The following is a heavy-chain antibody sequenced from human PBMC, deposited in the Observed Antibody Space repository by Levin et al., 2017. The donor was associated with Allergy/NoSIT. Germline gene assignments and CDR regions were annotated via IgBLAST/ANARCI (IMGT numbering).Heavy chain of an antibody. CDR3: ARLRGEYSSSGIYPSPDS. Sequence: SETLSLTCTVSGGSISSSSYYWGWIRQPPGKGLEWIGTIYYSGNTYYNSSLNSRVTISVDTSKNQFSLNLNSVTASDMAVYYCARLRGEYSSSGIYPSPDSWGQGILVTVSS. J-gene: IGHJ5*01. CDR1: GGSISSSSYY. D-gene: IGHD3-10*01. V-gene: IGHV4-39*01. CDR2: IYYSGNT.